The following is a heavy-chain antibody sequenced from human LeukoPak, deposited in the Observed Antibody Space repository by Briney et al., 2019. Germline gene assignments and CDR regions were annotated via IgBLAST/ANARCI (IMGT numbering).Heavy chain of an antibody. D-gene: IGHD3-16*01. Sequence: GGSLRLSCAASGFTFNTYDMHWVRQAPGKGLEWVAFIRSDGSNKDYADSVKGRFTISRDNPINTMYLQMNSLRAEDTAVYYCVGDFDYWGQGTLVTVSS. J-gene: IGHJ4*02. V-gene: IGHV3-30*02. CDR2: IRSDGSNK. CDR1: GFTFNTYD. CDR3: VGDFDY.